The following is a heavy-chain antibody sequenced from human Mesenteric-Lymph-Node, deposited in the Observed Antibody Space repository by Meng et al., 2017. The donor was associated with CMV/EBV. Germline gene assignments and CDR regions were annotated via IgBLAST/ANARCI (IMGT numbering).Heavy chain of an antibody. Sequence: YTFDSYVMNWVRQAPGQGLEWMGWINTKTGSPTYAQGFTGRFVLSLDTSVSTAYLQISSLKAEDTAVYFCARDQRGVTSGSYLFDYWGQGTLVTVSS. CDR1: YTFDSYV. CDR2: INTKTGSP. J-gene: IGHJ4*02. D-gene: IGHD3-10*01. CDR3: ARDQRGVTSGSYLFDY. V-gene: IGHV7-4-1*02.